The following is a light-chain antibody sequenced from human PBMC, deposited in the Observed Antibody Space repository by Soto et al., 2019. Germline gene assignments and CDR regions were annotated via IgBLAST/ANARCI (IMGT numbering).Light chain of an antibody. V-gene: IGKV1-33*01. CDR1: QDISNY. Sequence: DIQMTQSPSSLSASVGDRVTITCQASQDISNYLNWYQQKPGKAPKLLIYDASNLETGVPSRFSESGYGTDFNFTISSLQPEDIATYYCQQYDNLPITFGQGTRQEIK. CDR2: DAS. J-gene: IGKJ5*01. CDR3: QQYDNLPIT.